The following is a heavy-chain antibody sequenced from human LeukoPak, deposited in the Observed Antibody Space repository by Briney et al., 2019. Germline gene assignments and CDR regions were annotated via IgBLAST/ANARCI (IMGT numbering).Heavy chain of an antibody. D-gene: IGHD3-16*01. Sequence: GGSLRLSCAASGFTFSSYWIHWVRQVPGKGLVWVSRIDTDGSSRAYADAVKGRFTISRDNAKNTVYLQMNSLRDEDTAVYYCAGSPVGNSYGNYWGQGTLVTVSS. V-gene: IGHV3-74*01. CDR1: GFTFSSYW. J-gene: IGHJ4*02. CDR3: AGSPVGNSYGNY. CDR2: IDTDGSSR.